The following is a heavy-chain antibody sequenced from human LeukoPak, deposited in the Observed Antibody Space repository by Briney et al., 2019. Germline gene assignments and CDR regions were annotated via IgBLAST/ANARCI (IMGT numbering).Heavy chain of an antibody. CDR3: AREPAAFRSGWYWVH. D-gene: IGHD6-19*01. CDR1: GFTFSNFG. J-gene: IGHJ4*02. Sequence: RPGGSLRLSCAASGFTFSNFGMHWVRQAPGKGLEWVAVVAHDGSISYFADSAKGRFTISRDNSKNTLYLQMNKLRVEDTAVYYCAREPAAFRSGWYWVHWGQGTLVTVSS. CDR2: VAHDGSIS. V-gene: IGHV3-30*03.